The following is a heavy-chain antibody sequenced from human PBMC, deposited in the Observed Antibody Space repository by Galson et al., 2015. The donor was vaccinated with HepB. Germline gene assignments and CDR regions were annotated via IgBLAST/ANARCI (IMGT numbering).Heavy chain of an antibody. V-gene: IGHV3-66*02. CDR3: ARVAVAGIYLDY. J-gene: IGHJ4*02. Sequence: LRLSCAASGFTVSTDYMSWVRQVPGKGLEWVSVIYSDGITDYADSVKGRFTISRDNSKNTLYLQMNSLRAEDTAVFYCARVAVAGIYLDYWGQGTLVTVSS. D-gene: IGHD6-19*01. CDR1: GFTVSTDY. CDR2: IYSDGIT.